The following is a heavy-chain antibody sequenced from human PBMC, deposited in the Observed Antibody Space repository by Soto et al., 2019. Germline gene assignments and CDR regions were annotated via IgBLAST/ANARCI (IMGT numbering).Heavy chain of an antibody. CDR3: ARKADYGSVDY. Sequence: GASVKVSCKASGYTFTSYDINWVRQATGQGFEWMGWINANSGNTNYAQKLQGRVTMTTDTSTSTAYMELRSLRSDDTAVYYCARKADYGSVDYWGQGTLVTVSS. D-gene: IGHD4-17*01. J-gene: IGHJ4*02. CDR1: GYTFTSYD. V-gene: IGHV1-18*01. CDR2: INANSGNT.